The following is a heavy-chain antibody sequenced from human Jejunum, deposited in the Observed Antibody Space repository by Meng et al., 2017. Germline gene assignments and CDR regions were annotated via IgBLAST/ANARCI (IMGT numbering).Heavy chain of an antibody. V-gene: IGHV3-48*03. CDR3: GRDISGANGALDI. D-gene: IGHD2-8*01. Sequence: GGSLRLSCAVSGFTFSSYGMNWVRQAPGMGLEWVSYISKSADTIYYADSVKGRFTISRDNAKNSLYLQLNSLRAEDMAVYYCGRDISGANGALDIWGQGTMVTVS. J-gene: IGHJ3*02. CDR1: GFTFSSYG. CDR2: ISKSADTI.